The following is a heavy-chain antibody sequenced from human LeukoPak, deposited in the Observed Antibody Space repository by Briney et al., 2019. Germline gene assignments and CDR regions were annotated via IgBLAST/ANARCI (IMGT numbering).Heavy chain of an antibody. Sequence: KSGGSLRLSCAASGFTFSNAWMSWVRQAPGKGLEWVGRIKSKTDGGTTDYAAPVKGRFTISRDDSKNTLYLQMNSLKTEDTAVYYCTTPSLRIAVAGSDAFDIWGQGTMVTVSS. D-gene: IGHD6-19*01. V-gene: IGHV3-15*01. CDR1: GFTFSNAW. J-gene: IGHJ3*02. CDR3: TTPSLRIAVAGSDAFDI. CDR2: IKSKTDGGTT.